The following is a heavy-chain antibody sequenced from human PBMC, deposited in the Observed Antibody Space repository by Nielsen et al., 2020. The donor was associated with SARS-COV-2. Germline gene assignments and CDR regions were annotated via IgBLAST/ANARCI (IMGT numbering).Heavy chain of an antibody. CDR2: IWYDGSEI. V-gene: IGHV3-33*01. CDR1: GLTFGGYG. J-gene: IGHJ4*02. D-gene: IGHD6-25*01. CDR3: TRAPYSSGDFDF. Sequence: GESLRISGAAPGLTFGGYGRNGVRQAPGKGLGWLEVIWYDGSEIYYADSVNGRFTISRDTSKNTLYLQMNSLRVEDTAVYYCTRAPYSSGDFDFWGQGTLVTVSS.